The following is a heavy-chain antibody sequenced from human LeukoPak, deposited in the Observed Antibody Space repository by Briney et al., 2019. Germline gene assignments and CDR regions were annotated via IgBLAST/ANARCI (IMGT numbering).Heavy chain of an antibody. V-gene: IGHV4-59*01. CDR3: ARSSGYSYGYGVDY. J-gene: IGHJ4*02. CDR1: GGSINNYY. D-gene: IGHD5-18*01. Sequence: SETLSLTCSVSGGSINNYYWSWIRQPPGKGLEWIGHIFYSGSTNYNPSLKSRVTISVDTSKNQFSLKLSSVTAADTAVYYCARSSGYSYGYGVDYWGQGTLVTVSS. CDR2: IFYSGST.